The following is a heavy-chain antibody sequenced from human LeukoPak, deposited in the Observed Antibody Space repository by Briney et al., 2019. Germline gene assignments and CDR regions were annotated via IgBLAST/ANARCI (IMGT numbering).Heavy chain of an antibody. J-gene: IGHJ4*02. CDR1: GGPISSYY. D-gene: IGHD6-13*01. V-gene: IGHV4-59*08. CDR3: ARRARATAGGDYFDY. Sequence: PSETLSLTCTVSGGPISSYYWTWIRQAPVKGLEWIGYIYYNGNTNYNPSLNSRVTISLDTSRSQFSLKLSSVTVADTAVYYCARRARATAGGDYFDYWGQGTLVTVSS. CDR2: IYYNGNT.